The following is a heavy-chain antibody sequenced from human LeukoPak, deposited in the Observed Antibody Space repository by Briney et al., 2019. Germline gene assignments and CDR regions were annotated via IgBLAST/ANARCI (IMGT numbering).Heavy chain of an antibody. CDR1: GFTFRSYS. CDR3: ARAWYSWGYYFDY. CDR2: ISSSSSTI. Sequence: PGGSLRLSCAASGFTFRSYSMNWVRQAPGKGLEWVSYISSSSSTIFYADSVKGRFTISRDNAKNSLYLQMHSLRDEDTAVYYCARAWYSWGYYFDYWGQGTLVTVSS. J-gene: IGHJ4*02. V-gene: IGHV3-48*02. D-gene: IGHD1-26*01.